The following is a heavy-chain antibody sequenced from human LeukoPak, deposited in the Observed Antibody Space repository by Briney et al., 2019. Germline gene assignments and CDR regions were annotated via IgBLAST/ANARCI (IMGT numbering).Heavy chain of an antibody. CDR3: AKDVVRGVMWYFDY. V-gene: IGHV3-23*01. D-gene: IGHD3-10*01. CDR1: GFTFSSYA. J-gene: IGHJ4*02. Sequence: GGSLRLSCAASGFTFSSYAMSWVRQAPGKGLEWVSAISGSGGSTYYADSVRGRFTISRDNSKNTLYLQMNSLRAEDTAVYYCAKDVVRGVMWYFDYWGQGTLVTVSS. CDR2: ISGSGGST.